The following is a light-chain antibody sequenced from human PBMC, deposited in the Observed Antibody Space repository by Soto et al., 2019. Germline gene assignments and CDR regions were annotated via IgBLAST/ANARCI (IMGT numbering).Light chain of an antibody. CDR1: QSIGSSY. CDR3: QQYDSFSVT. Sequence: EVVLTQSPGTLSLSPGERATLSCRASQSIGSSYLAWYQQKPGQAPRLLIYAASNRATGIPARFSGSGSGTDFTLTISSLQPEDFATYYCQQYDSFSVTFGQGTKVDIK. CDR2: AAS. J-gene: IGKJ1*01. V-gene: IGKV3-20*01.